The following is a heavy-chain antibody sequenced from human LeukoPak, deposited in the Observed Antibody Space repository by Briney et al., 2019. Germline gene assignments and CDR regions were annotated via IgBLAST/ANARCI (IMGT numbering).Heavy chain of an antibody. CDR2: AYYRSKWLF. D-gene: IGHD7-27*01. CDR1: GDSVSFNSDV. V-gene: IGHV6-1*01. CDR3: VRDANWGLDALDL. J-gene: IGHJ3*01. Sequence: PLQTLSLTCAISGDSVSFNSDVWNWIRRSPSRGLEWLGRAYYRSKWLFNYAASVNSRLTITPDTRKNQFSLQLNSVTPEDTGVYYCVRDANWGLDALDLWGQGTMVTVSS.